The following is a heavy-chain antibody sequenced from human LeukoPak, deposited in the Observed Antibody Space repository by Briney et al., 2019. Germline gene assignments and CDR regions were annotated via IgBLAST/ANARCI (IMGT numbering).Heavy chain of an antibody. J-gene: IGHJ6*03. Sequence: PGGSLRLSCAASGFTFDDYGMSWVRQAPGKGLGWVSDINWNGDSTGYADSVKGRFTISRDNAKSSLYLQMNSLRAEDTALYYCARRESSYQNYYYYYHMDVWGKGTTVTVSS. CDR1: GFTFDDYG. V-gene: IGHV3-20*04. CDR3: ARRESSYQNYYYYYHMDV. CDR2: INWNGDST. D-gene: IGHD3-16*02.